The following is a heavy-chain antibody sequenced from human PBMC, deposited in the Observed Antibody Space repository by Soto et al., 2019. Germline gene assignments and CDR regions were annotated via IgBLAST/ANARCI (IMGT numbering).Heavy chain of an antibody. D-gene: IGHD1-26*01. CDR1: GFTFSSYG. Sequence: QVQLVESGGGVVQPGRSLRLSCAASGFTFSSYGMHWVRQAPGKGLEWVAVIPYDGSNKYYADSVKGRFTISRDNSKNTLYLQMNSLRAEDTAVYYCAKDPGWELDTTDPDAFDIWGQGTMVTVSS. V-gene: IGHV3-30*18. CDR2: IPYDGSNK. CDR3: AKDPGWELDTTDPDAFDI. J-gene: IGHJ3*02.